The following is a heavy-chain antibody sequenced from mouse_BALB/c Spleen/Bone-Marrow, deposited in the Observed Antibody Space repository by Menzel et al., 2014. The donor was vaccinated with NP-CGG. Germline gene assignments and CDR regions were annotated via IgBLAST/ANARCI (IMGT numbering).Heavy chain of an antibody. J-gene: IGHJ2*01. CDR1: GFNIKDTF. Sequence: VQLKQSGAELVKPGASVKLSCTGSGFNIKDTFMHWVKQRPEQGLEWIGRIDPANGNTKYDPKLQGKATITADTSSNTAYLQLTSLTSEDTAVYYCTRGEDYWGQGTTLAVSS. CDR3: TRGEDY. CDR2: IDPANGNT. V-gene: IGHV14-3*02.